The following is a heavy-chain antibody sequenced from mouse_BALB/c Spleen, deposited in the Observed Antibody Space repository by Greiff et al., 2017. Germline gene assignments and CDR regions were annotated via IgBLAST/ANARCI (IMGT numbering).Heavy chain of an antibody. J-gene: IGHJ2*01. CDR1: GFTFSSFG. Sequence: EVNVVESGGGLVQPGGSRKLSCAASGFTFSSFGMHWVRQAPEKGLEWVAYISSGSSTIYYADTVKGRFTISRDNPKNTLFLQMTSLRSEDTAMYYCARALFITTVVADYWGQGTTLTVSS. V-gene: IGHV5-17*02. D-gene: IGHD1-1*01. CDR2: ISSGSSTI. CDR3: ARALFITTVVADY.